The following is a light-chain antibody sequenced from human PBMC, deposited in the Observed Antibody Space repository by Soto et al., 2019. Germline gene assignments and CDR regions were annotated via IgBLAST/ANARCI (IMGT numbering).Light chain of an antibody. CDR1: SSDVGSYNL. CDR2: EVS. J-gene: IGLJ2*01. Sequence: QSALTQPASVSGSPGQSITISCTGTSSDVGSYNLVSWYQQHPGKAPKLMIYEVSKRPSGVSNRFSGSKSGNTASLTISGLQAEDEADYYCGSYSVSSTLVFGGGTKLTVL. V-gene: IGLV2-23*02. CDR3: GSYSVSSTLV.